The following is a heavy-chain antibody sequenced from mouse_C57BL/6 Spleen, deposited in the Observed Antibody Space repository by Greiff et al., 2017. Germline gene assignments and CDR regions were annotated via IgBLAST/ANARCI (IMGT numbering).Heavy chain of an antibody. J-gene: IGHJ4*01. CDR3: ARSKYDGIDY. Sequence: EVQLQQSGPELVKPGASVKISCKASGYSFTDYNMNWVKQSHGKSLEWIGVINPNTGTTSYNQKFKGKATLTVDKASSTAYMQLKSLTSEDSAVYYCARSKYDGIDYWGQGTPVTVSS. V-gene: IGHV1-39*01. CDR1: GYSFTDYN. D-gene: IGHD2-14*01. CDR2: INPNTGTT.